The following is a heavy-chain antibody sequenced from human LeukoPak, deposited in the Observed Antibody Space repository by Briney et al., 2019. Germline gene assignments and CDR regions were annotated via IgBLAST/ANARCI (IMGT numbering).Heavy chain of an antibody. J-gene: IGHJ3*02. CDR3: AKMRFLEWFDAFDI. CDR2: ISYDGSNK. CDR1: GLTFSSYC. Sequence: PGRSLRLSCAASGLTFSSYCMHCVRQAPGKGLEWVAVISYDGSNKYYADSVKGRFTISRDSSKNTLYLQMNSLRAEDKAVYYCAKMRFLEWFDAFDIWGQGTMVTVSS. V-gene: IGHV3-30*18. D-gene: IGHD3-3*01.